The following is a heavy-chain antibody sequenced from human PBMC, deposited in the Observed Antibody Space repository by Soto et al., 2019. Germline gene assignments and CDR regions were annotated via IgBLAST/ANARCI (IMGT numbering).Heavy chain of an antibody. CDR2: IYYSGST. D-gene: IGHD3-22*01. J-gene: IGHJ4*02. CDR1: GGSISSGDYY. CDR3: ARGRTVRNYADDSSDYFYFFDY. Sequence: ASETLSLTCTVSGGSISSGDYYWSWIRQPPGKGLEWIGYIYYSGSTNYNPSLKSRVTISVDRSKNQFSLKLTSANAADTAVYYCARGRTVRNYADDSSDYFYFFDYWGQGTQVTVSS. V-gene: IGHV4-30-4*02.